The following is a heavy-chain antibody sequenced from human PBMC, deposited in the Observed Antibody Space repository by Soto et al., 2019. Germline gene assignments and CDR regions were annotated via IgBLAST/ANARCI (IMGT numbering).Heavy chain of an antibody. Sequence: GGSLRLSCAASGFTFSSYAMSWVLQAPGKGLEWVSAISGSGGSTYYADSVKGRFTISRDNSKNTLYLQMNSLRAEDTAVYYCAKDLGDILTGCDYWGQGTLVTVSS. J-gene: IGHJ4*02. D-gene: IGHD3-9*01. CDR1: GFTFSSYA. V-gene: IGHV3-23*01. CDR2: ISGSGGST. CDR3: AKDLGDILTGCDY.